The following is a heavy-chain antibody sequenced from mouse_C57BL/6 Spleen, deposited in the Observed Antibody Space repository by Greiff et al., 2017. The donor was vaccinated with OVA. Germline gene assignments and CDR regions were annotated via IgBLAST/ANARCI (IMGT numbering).Heavy chain of an antibody. CDR1: GYTFTSYW. CDR2: IHPNSGST. V-gene: IGHV1-64*01. Sequence: QVQLQQPGAELVKPGASVKLSCKASGYTFTSYWMHWVKQRPGQGLEWIGMIHPNSGSTNYNEKFKSKATLTVDISSSTAYMQLSSLTSEDSAVYYCARLYDYDGFAYWGQGTLVTVSA. D-gene: IGHD2-4*01. J-gene: IGHJ3*01. CDR3: ARLYDYDGFAY.